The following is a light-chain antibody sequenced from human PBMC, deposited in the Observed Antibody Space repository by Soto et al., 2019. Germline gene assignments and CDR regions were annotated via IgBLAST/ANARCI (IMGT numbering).Light chain of an antibody. CDR1: QSVSSSY. CDR3: QQYGSSPYT. Sequence: EIVLTQSPGTLSLSPGERATLSCRASQSVSSSYLAWYQQKPGQAPRLLIYGASIRATGIPDRFSGSGSGTVFTLTISRLEPEDFAVYYSQQYGSSPYTFGQGTKLEIK. V-gene: IGKV3-20*01. J-gene: IGKJ2*01. CDR2: GAS.